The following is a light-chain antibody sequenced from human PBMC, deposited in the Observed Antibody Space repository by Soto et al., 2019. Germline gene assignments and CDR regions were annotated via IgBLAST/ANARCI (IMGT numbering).Light chain of an antibody. CDR1: QSVSSY. J-gene: IGKJ1*01. CDR3: QQTSAFPRT. Sequence: EIVLTQSPATLSLSPGERATLSCRASQSVSSYLAWYQQKPGQAPSLLIYDASNRATGIPARFSGSGSGTDFTLTITSLEPEDFATYYCQQTSAFPRTFGQGTKVDVK. CDR2: DAS. V-gene: IGKV3-11*01.